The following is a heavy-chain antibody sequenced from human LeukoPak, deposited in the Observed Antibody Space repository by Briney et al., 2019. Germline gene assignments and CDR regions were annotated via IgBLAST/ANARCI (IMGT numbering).Heavy chain of an antibody. CDR2: IYYSGSN. CDR3: ATTYYDILTGYYNGGVDY. V-gene: IGHV4-39*07. CDR1: GGSISSSTNY. J-gene: IGHJ4*02. Sequence: PSETLSLTCTVSGGSISSSTNYWGWIRQPPGKGLEWIGTIYYSGSNYYNPSLKSRVTISVDTSKNQFSLKLSSVTAADTAMYYCATTYYDILTGYYNGGVDYWGQGTLVTVSS. D-gene: IGHD3-9*01.